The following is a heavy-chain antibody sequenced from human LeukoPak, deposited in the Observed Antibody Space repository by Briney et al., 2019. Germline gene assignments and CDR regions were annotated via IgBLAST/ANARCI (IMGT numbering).Heavy chain of an antibody. CDR3: ASTRFLEWLWFH. CDR2: IYSGGST. V-gene: IGHV3-53*01. J-gene: IGHJ4*02. Sequence: GGSLRLSCAASGFTVSSNYMSWVRQAPGKGLEWVSVIYSGGSTYYADSVKGRFTISRDNSKNTLYLQMNSLRAEDTAVYYCASTRFLEWLWFHWGQGILVTVSS. D-gene: IGHD3-3*01. CDR1: GFTVSSNY.